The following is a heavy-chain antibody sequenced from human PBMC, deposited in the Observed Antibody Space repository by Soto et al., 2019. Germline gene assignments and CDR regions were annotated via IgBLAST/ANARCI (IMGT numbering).Heavy chain of an antibody. V-gene: IGHV3-7*05. Sequence: EVQLVESGGGLVQPGGSLRLSCAASGFTFSTYWMSWVRQAPGKGLEWVANIKQDGSEEYYVDSVKGRFTISRDNAKNSLYLQMNSLRGEDTAVYYCARTHGAYYAWDYWGQGTLVTVFS. CDR1: GFTFSTYW. CDR2: IKQDGSEE. D-gene: IGHD3-10*01. J-gene: IGHJ4*02. CDR3: ARTHGAYYAWDY.